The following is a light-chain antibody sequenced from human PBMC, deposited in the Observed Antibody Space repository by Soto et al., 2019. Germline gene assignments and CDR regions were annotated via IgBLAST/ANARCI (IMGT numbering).Light chain of an antibody. Sequence: EIVMTQSPATLSVSPGERATLSCRASQSVSEYLALYQQKPGQAPRLLIYGASSRATGIPDRFSGSGSGTDFTLTISRLEPEDFAVYYCQQYGSSSWTFGQGTKVDI. CDR1: QSVSEY. J-gene: IGKJ1*01. CDR2: GAS. V-gene: IGKV3-20*01. CDR3: QQYGSSSWT.